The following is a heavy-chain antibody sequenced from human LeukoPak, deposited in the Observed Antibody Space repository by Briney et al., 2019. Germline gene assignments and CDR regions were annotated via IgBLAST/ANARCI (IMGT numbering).Heavy chain of an antibody. Sequence: ASVKVSCKTSGYTFPNYDIYWVRQAPGQGLECMGWISGYSGDTKYAQILQGRFTVTTDTSTSTAYMGLKSLTDDDTAVYYCARAGYCGDGGCRGGSAFDVWGQGTMVTVSS. CDR3: ARAGYCGDGGCRGGSAFDV. CDR2: ISGYSGDT. J-gene: IGHJ3*01. V-gene: IGHV1-18*01. D-gene: IGHD2-15*01. CDR1: GYTFPNYD.